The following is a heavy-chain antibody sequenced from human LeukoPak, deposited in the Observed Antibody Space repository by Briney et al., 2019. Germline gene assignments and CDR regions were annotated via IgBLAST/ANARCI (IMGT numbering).Heavy chain of an antibody. V-gene: IGHV3-23*01. Sequence: PGGSLRLSCAASGFTFNSYSMNWVRQAPGKGLEWVSSISGSGGSTYYADSVKGRFTISRDNSKNTLYLQMNSLRAEDTAVYYCARADEVATIFDYWGQGTLVTVSS. D-gene: IGHD5-12*01. J-gene: IGHJ4*02. CDR1: GFTFNSYS. CDR2: ISGSGGST. CDR3: ARADEVATIFDY.